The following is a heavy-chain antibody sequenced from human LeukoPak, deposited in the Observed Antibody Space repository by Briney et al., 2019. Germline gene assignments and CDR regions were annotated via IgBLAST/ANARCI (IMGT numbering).Heavy chain of an antibody. Sequence: GGSLRLSCAVSGFTFSSYAMSWVRQAPGKGLEWVSAISGSGGSTYYADSVKGRFTISRDNSKNTLYLQMNSLRAEDTAVYYCARDIVVVPAAGFDPWGQGTLVTVSS. J-gene: IGHJ5*02. D-gene: IGHD2-2*01. CDR3: ARDIVVVPAAGFDP. V-gene: IGHV3-23*01. CDR1: GFTFSSYA. CDR2: ISGSGGST.